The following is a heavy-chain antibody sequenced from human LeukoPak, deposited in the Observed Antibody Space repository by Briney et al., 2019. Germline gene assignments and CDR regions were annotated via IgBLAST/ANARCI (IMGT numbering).Heavy chain of an antibody. Sequence: PGGSLRLSCAASGFTFSSYWMSWVRQAPGKGLEWVANIKQDGSEKYYVDSVKGRFTISRDNAKNSLYLQMNSLRADDTAVYYCARAPPPPRCSGSYYSVYYYYMDVWGKGTTVTVSS. V-gene: IGHV3-7*01. CDR2: IKQDGSEK. J-gene: IGHJ6*03. CDR1: GFTFSSYW. CDR3: ARAPPPPRCSGSYYSVYYYYMDV. D-gene: IGHD3-10*02.